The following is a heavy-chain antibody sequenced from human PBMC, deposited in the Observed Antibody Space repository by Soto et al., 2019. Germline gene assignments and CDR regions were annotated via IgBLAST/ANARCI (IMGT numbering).Heavy chain of an antibody. Sequence: GGSLRLSCTASDFTFTSYPMHWVRQAPGKGLEWVSSISSNSTYIYYADSVKGRFTISRDNAKRSLYLQMNSLRAGDTAVYYCARAGNRVVVVPFLDYWGQGALVTVSS. CDR2: ISSNSTYI. D-gene: IGHD3-22*01. CDR1: DFTFTSYP. V-gene: IGHV3-21*01. CDR3: ARAGNRVVVVPFLDY. J-gene: IGHJ4*02.